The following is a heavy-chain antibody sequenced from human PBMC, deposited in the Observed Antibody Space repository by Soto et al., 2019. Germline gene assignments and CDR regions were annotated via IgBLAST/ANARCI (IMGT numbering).Heavy chain of an antibody. CDR1: GFTFSSYG. CDR3: ATYGSGSYYFDY. J-gene: IGHJ4*02. Sequence: GGSLRLSCAASGFTFSSYGMHWVRQAPGKGLEWVAVIWYDGSNKEYADSVKGRFTISRDNSKNTRYLQMNSLRAEDTAVYYCATYGSGSYYFDYWGQGTLVTVSS. CDR2: IWYDGSNK. V-gene: IGHV3-33*01. D-gene: IGHD3-10*01.